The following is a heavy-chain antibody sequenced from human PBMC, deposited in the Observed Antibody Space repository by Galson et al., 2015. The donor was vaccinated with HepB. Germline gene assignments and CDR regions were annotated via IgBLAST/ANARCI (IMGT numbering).Heavy chain of an antibody. V-gene: IGHV3-21*01. CDR3: ARGGSSLYFDY. Sequence: SLRLSCAASGFTFSSYSMNWVRQAPGKGLEWVSSISSGSSYIYYADSVKGRFTISRDNAKNSLYLQMNSLRAEDTAVYYCARGGSSLYFDYWGQGTLVTVSS. CDR2: ISSGSSYI. D-gene: IGHD6-13*01. J-gene: IGHJ4*02. CDR1: GFTFSSYS.